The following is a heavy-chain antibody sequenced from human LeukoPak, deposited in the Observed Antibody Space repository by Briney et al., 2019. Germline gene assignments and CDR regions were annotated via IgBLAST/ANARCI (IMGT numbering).Heavy chain of an antibody. CDR1: GFTFSSYG. CDR2: IWYDGSNK. Sequence: GGSLRLSCAASGFTFSSYGMHWVRQAPGKGLEWVAVIWYDGSNKYYADSVKVRFTISRDNSKNTLYLRMNSLRAEDTAVYYCARDQTPTYYYGSGLDYWGQGTLVTVSS. CDR3: ARDQTPTYYYGSGLDY. V-gene: IGHV3-33*01. J-gene: IGHJ4*02. D-gene: IGHD3-10*01.